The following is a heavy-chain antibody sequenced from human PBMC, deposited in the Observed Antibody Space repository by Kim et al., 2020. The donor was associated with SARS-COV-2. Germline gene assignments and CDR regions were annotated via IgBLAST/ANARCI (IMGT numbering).Heavy chain of an antibody. D-gene: IGHD6-13*01. CDR2: IYPGDSDT. J-gene: IGHJ6*02. CDR3: ARRGSWYSGGYYYYGMDV. V-gene: IGHV5-51*01. CDR1: GYSFTSYW. Sequence: GESLKISCKGSGYSFTSYWIVWVRQMPGKGLEWMGIIYPGDSDTGYSPSFQGQVTISADKSISTAYLQWSSLKASDTAMYYCARRGSWYSGGYYYYGMDVWGQGTTVTVSS.